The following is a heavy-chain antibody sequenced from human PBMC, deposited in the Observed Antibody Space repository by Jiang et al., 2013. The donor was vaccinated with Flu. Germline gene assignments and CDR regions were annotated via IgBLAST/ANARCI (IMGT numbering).Heavy chain of an antibody. Sequence: QTLSLTCAISGDSVSSNSAAWNWIRQSPSRGLEWLGRTYYRSKWYNDYAVSVKSRITINPDTSKNQFSLQLNSVTPEDTAVYYCARVYCSSTSCLTSWYFDLWGRGTLVTVSP. V-gene: IGHV6-1*01. CDR2: TYYRSKWYN. J-gene: IGHJ2*01. CDR3: ARVYCSSTSCLTSWYFDL. CDR1: GDSVSSNSAA. D-gene: IGHD2-2*01.